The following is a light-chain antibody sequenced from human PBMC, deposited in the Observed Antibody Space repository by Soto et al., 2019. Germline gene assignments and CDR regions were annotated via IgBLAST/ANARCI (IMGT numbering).Light chain of an antibody. Sequence: QSVLTQPPSVSGAPGQRVTISCTGSSSNIGAGYDVHWYQQLPGTAPKLLIYGNSNRPSGVPDRFSGSKSGTSASLAITGLQAEDEADYYCQSYDSSLSGSRGGVFGGGTKLTVL. CDR3: QSYDSSLSGSRGGV. J-gene: IGLJ2*01. V-gene: IGLV1-40*01. CDR2: GNS. CDR1: SSNIGAGYD.